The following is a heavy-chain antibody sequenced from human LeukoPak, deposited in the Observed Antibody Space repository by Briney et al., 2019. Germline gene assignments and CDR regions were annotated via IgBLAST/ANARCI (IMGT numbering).Heavy chain of an antibody. CDR1: GGSFSNYY. J-gene: IGHJ3*02. CDR3: ARGPYSYDSSGAFDI. D-gene: IGHD3-22*01. Sequence: SETLSLTCAVYGGSFSNYYWSWIRQPPGKGLEWIGEINHSGITKYNPSLKSRVTISVDTSKNQFSLKLSSVTAADTAVYFCARGPYSYDSSGAFDIWGQGTMVTVSS. CDR2: INHSGIT. V-gene: IGHV4-34*01.